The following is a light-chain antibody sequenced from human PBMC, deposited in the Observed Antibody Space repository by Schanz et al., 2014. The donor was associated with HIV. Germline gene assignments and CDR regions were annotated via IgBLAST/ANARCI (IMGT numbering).Light chain of an antibody. CDR3: AAWDVLLNGPV. Sequence: QSALTQPASVSGSPGQSITISCTGTSSDVGGYNYVSWYQQHPGKAPKLMIYDVSNRPSGVSNRFSGSKSGNTASLTISGLQSEDEADYYCAAWDVLLNGPVFGGGTKLTVL. CDR2: DVS. V-gene: IGLV2-14*01. CDR1: SSDVGGYNY. J-gene: IGLJ2*01.